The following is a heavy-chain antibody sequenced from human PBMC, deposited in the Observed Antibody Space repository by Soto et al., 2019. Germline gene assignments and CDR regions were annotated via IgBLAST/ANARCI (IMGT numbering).Heavy chain of an antibody. J-gene: IGHJ4*02. CDR3: AKDCGARGVGGTLHY. Sequence: EVQLLESGGGLVQPGESLRLSCAVSGFTFSNYAMSWVRQAPGQGLEWVSGISDGGDSTTYADPVKGRFTVSRDNSRSTLLLQMNGLRVEDTAIYYCAKDCGARGVGGTLHYWGQGTLVTVSS. D-gene: IGHD1-26*01. CDR1: GFTFSNYA. V-gene: IGHV3-23*01. CDR2: ISDGGDST.